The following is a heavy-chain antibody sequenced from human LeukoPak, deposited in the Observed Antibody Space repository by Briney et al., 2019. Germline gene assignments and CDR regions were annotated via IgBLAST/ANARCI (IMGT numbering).Heavy chain of an antibody. CDR3: ANSNWLRDANFDP. D-gene: IGHD6-13*01. J-gene: IGHJ5*02. CDR1: GGSISSSSYY. V-gene: IGHV4-39*07. Sequence: PSETLSLTCTVSGGSISSSSYYWGWIRQPPGKGLEWIGSIYYSGSTYYNPSLKSRVTISVDTPKNQFSLKLTSVTASDSAVYYCANSNWLRDANFDPWGQGTLVTVSS. CDR2: IYYSGST.